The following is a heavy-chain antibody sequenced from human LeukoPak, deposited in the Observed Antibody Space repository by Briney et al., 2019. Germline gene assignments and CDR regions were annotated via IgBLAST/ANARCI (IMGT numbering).Heavy chain of an antibody. J-gene: IGHJ4*02. CDR1: GFNFNSYE. Sequence: GGSLRLSCAASGFNFNSYEMNWVRQAPGKGPEWLSYISGNSYTIYYADSVEGRFTISRDNAKNSLYLQMNSLRAEDTAVYYCARMTMIDHYWGQGTLVAVSS. CDR3: ARMTMIDHY. D-gene: IGHD3-22*01. CDR2: ISGNSYTI. V-gene: IGHV3-48*03.